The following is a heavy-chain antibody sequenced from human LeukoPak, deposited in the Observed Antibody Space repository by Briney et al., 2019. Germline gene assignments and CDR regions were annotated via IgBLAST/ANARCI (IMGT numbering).Heavy chain of an antibody. D-gene: IGHD1-26*01. V-gene: IGHV1-8*01. Sequence: ASVKVSCKASGYTFTSYDINWVRQATGQGLEWMGWMSPNSGNTGCAQKFQGRVTMTRNTSISTAYMELSSLRSEDTAVYYCARVARLSSGSYPGYWGQGTLVTVSS. CDR3: ARVARLSSGSYPGY. CDR2: MSPNSGNT. CDR1: GYTFTSYD. J-gene: IGHJ4*02.